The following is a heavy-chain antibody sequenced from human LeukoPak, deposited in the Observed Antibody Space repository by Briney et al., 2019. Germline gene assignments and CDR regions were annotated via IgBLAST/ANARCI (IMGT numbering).Heavy chain of an antibody. D-gene: IGHD6-19*01. CDR1: GGSISSSSYY. J-gene: IGHJ4*02. Sequence: NPSETLSLTCTVSGGSISSSSYYWGWIRQPPGKGLEWIGSIYYSGSTYYNPSLKSRVTISVDTSKNQFSLKLSSVTAADTAVYYCASMGIYSSGWRSWGQGTLVTVSS. CDR3: ASMGIYSSGWRS. CDR2: IYYSGST. V-gene: IGHV4-39*01.